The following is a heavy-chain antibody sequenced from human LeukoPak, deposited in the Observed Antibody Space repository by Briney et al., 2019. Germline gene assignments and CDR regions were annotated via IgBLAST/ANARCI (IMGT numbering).Heavy chain of an antibody. CDR2: INQDGSQK. J-gene: IGHJ4*02. CDR3: ARGLATAAAY. Sequence: PGGSLRLSRVDFGLSFNKYRMSWVRQAPGKGLEWLANINQDGSQKYHVDSVKGRFTISRDNAKNSVYLQMNSLRGEDTAFYYCARGLATAAAYWGQGTLVTVSS. CDR1: GLSFNKYR. D-gene: IGHD6-13*01. V-gene: IGHV3-7*01.